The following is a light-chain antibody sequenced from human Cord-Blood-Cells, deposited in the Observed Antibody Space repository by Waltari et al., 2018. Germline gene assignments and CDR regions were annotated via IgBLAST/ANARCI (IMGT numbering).Light chain of an antibody. V-gene: IGLV2-8*01. CDR1: SSDVGGYNY. CDR2: EVS. Sequence: QSALTQPPSASGSPGQSVTISCTGTSSDVGGYNYFPWYQQPPGKAPKLMIDEVSKRPSGVPDRFSGSKSGNTASLTVSGLQAEDEADYYCSSYAGSNNVVFGGGTKLTVL. CDR3: SSYAGSNNVV. J-gene: IGLJ2*01.